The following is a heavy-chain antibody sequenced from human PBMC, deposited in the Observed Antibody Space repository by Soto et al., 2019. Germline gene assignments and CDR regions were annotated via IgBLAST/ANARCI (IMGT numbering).Heavy chain of an antibody. CDR1: GGSISSGGYY. CDR2: IYYSGST. CDR3: ARDLGPSGYYYYMDV. V-gene: IGHV4-31*03. D-gene: IGHD3-16*01. J-gene: IGHJ6*03. Sequence: SETLSLTCTVSGGSISSGGYYWSWIRQHPGKGLEWIGYIYYSGSTYYNPSLKSRVTISVDTSKNQFSLKLSSVTAADTAVYYCARDLGPSGYYYYMDVWGKGTTVTVSS.